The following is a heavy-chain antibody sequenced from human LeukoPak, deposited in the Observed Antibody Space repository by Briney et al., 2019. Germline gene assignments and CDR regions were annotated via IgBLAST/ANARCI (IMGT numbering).Heavy chain of an antibody. CDR3: ARDFVGSSYYYYYGMVV. Sequence: PGGSLRLSCAASGFTFSDYYMSRIRQAPGKGLEWVSYISSSGSTIYYADSVKGRFTISRDNAKNSLYLQMNSLRAEDTAVYYCARDFVGSSYYYYYGMVVWGQGTTVTVSS. V-gene: IGHV3-11*01. J-gene: IGHJ6*02. D-gene: IGHD1-26*01. CDR2: ISSSGSTI. CDR1: GFTFSDYY.